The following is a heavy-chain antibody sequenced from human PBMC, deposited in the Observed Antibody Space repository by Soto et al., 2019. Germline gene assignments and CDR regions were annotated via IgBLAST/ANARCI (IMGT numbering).Heavy chain of an antibody. J-gene: IGHJ3*02. CDR3: ARWGGAKDAFDI. CDR1: GGSISSSSYY. D-gene: IGHD3-10*01. CDR2: IYYSGST. Sequence: SETLSLTCTVSGGSISSSSYYWGWIRQPPGKGLEWIGSIYYSGSTYYNPSLKSRVTISVDTSKNQFSLKLSSVTAADTAAYYCARWGGAKDAFDIWGQGTMVTVSS. V-gene: IGHV4-39*01.